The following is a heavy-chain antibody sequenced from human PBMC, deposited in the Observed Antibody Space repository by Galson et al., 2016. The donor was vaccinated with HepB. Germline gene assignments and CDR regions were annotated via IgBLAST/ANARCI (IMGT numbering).Heavy chain of an antibody. CDR2: MSFSSSPI. V-gene: IGHV3-48*02. J-gene: IGHJ4*02. CDR1: GFTFSTYS. CDR3: ARVGREDYGGKTFGFDY. D-gene: IGHD4-23*01. Sequence: SLRLSCAASGFTFSTYSMNWVRQAPGKGLEWVSYMSFSSSPIYYADSVKGRFTISRDNAKNSLYLQMNSLRDEDTAVYYCARVGREDYGGKTFGFDYWGQGTLVTVSS.